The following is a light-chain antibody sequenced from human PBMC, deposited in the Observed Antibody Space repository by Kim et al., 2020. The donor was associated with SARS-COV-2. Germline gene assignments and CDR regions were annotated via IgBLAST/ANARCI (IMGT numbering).Light chain of an antibody. CDR3: QQYYSYPQT. CDR1: QDISHY. V-gene: IGKV1-16*02. Sequence: SASVGDRVTITGRASQDISHYLAWFQQQPGKAPKSLIHAASVLQSGVPSKFSGSGSGTDFTLTISSLQPEDFATYYCQQYYSYPQTFGGGTRVEI. CDR2: AAS. J-gene: IGKJ4*01.